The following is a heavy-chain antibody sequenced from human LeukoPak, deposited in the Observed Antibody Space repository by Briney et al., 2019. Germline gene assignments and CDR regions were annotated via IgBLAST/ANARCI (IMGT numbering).Heavy chain of an antibody. D-gene: IGHD2-15*01. Sequence: GGSLRLSCAASGFTFSSYWMSWVRQAPGKGLEWVSAISGSGGSTYYADPVKGRFTISRDNSKNTLYLQMNSLRAEDTAVYYCAKDLTSGGYDYWGQGTLVTVSS. CDR3: AKDLTSGGYDY. J-gene: IGHJ4*02. CDR2: ISGSGGST. CDR1: GFTFSSYW. V-gene: IGHV3-23*01.